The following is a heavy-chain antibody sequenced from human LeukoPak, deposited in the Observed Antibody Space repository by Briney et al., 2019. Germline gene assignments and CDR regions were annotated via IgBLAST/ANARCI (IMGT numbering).Heavy chain of an antibody. CDR2: ISGSGGST. J-gene: IGHJ4*02. V-gene: IGHV3-23*01. CDR3: ARGTVDTAMAYFDY. CDR1: GFTFSSYA. Sequence: PGGSLRLSCAASGFTFSSYAMSLVRQAAGKGLEWVSAISGSGGSTYYADSVKGRFTISRDNSKNTLYLQMNSLRAEDTAVYYCARGTVDTAMAYFDYWGQGTLVTVSS. D-gene: IGHD5-18*01.